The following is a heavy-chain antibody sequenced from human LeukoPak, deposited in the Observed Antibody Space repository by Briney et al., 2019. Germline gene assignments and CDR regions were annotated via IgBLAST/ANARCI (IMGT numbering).Heavy chain of an antibody. J-gene: IGHJ5*02. V-gene: IGHV1-69*05. CDR2: IIPIFGTA. CDR1: GGTFGSYA. D-gene: IGHD5-18*01. CDR3: ARDRRGRGYSYGFGNWFDP. Sequence: GASVKVSCKASGGTFGSYAISWVRQAPGQGLEWMGRIIPIFGTASYAQKFQGRVTITTDESTSTAYMELSSLRSEDTAVYYCARDRRGRGYSYGFGNWFDPWGQGTLVTVSS.